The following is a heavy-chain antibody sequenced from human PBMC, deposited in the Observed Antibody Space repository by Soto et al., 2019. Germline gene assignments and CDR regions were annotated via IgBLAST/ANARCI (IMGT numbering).Heavy chain of an antibody. V-gene: IGHV3-48*01. J-gene: IGHJ6*02. CDR1: GFTFSSYS. D-gene: IGHD6-19*01. Sequence: EVQLVESGGGLVQPGGSLRLSCAASGFTFSSYSMNWVRQAPGKGLEWVSYMSSSSSTIYYADSVKGRFTISRDNAKNSLYLQMNRLRAEDTAVYYCARDGSGWGGYGMDVWGRGTTVSASS. CDR2: MSSSSSTI. CDR3: ARDGSGWGGYGMDV.